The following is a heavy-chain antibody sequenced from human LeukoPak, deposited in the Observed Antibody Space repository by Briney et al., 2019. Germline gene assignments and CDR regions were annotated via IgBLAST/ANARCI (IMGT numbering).Heavy chain of an antibody. V-gene: IGHV3-9*03. CDR1: GFTFDDYG. D-gene: IGHD2-2*01. CDR2: ISWDSGSI. J-gene: IGHJ4*02. CDR3: AKGYCSSTSCYFDY. Sequence: PGGSLRLSCAASGFTFDDYGMHWVRQAPGKVLEWVSGISWDSGSIGYADSVKGRFTISRDNAKNSLYLQMNSLRAEDMALYYCAKGYCSSTSCYFDYWGQGTLVTVSS.